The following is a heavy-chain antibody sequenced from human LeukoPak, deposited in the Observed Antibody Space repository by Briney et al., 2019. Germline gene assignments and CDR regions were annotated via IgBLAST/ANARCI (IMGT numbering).Heavy chain of an antibody. CDR1: GGTFSSYA. D-gene: IGHD2-2*01. V-gene: IGHV1-18*01. CDR3: ANVGDQLLYVFDI. J-gene: IGHJ3*02. Sequence: ASVKVSCKASGGTFSSYAISWVRQAPGQGLEWMGWISAYNGNTNYAQKLQGRVTMTTDTSTSTAYMELRSLRSDDTAVYYCANVGDQLLYVFDIWGQGTMVTVSS. CDR2: ISAYNGNT.